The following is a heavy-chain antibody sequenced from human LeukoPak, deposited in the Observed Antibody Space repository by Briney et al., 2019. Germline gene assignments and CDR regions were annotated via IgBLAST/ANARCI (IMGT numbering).Heavy chain of an antibody. J-gene: IGHJ3*02. D-gene: IGHD5-18*01. CDR1: GFTFSSYA. CDR2: ISGSGGST. CDR3: AKALATAMVTSDAFDI. Sequence: GGSLRLSCAASGFTFSSYAMSWVRQAPGKGREGVSAISGSGGSTYYADSVKGRFTISRDNSKNTLYLQMNSLRAEDTAVYYCAKALATAMVTSDAFDIWGQGTMVTVSS. V-gene: IGHV3-23*01.